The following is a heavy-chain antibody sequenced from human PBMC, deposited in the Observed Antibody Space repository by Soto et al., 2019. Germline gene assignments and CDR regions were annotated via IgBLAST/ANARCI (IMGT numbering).Heavy chain of an antibody. D-gene: IGHD6-19*01. CDR1: GYTFTNYA. Sequence: ASVKVSYKASGYTFTNYAMHWVRQAPGQRLEWMGWINAGNGNTKYSQKFQGRVTITRDTSASTAYMELSSLRSEDTAVYFCASVASGGGNEGIDYWGQGTLVTVSS. CDR3: ASVASGGGNEGIDY. J-gene: IGHJ4*02. CDR2: INAGNGNT. V-gene: IGHV1-3*01.